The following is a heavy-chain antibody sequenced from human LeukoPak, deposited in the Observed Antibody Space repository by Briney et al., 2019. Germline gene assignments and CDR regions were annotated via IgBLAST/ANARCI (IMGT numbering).Heavy chain of an antibody. CDR2: ISGSGGST. V-gene: IGHV3-23*01. CDR3: ARDREGRWLQFSRIGLDY. Sequence: PGGSLRLSCAASGFTFSSYAMSWVRQAPGKGLEWVSAISGSGGSTYYADSVKGRFTISRDNSKNTLYLQMNSLRAEDTAVYYCARDREGRWLQFSRIGLDYWGQGTLVTVSS. J-gene: IGHJ4*02. CDR1: GFTFSSYA. D-gene: IGHD5-24*01.